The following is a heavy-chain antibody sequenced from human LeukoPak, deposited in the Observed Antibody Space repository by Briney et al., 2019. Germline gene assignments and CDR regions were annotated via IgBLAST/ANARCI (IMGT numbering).Heavy chain of an antibody. CDR1: GYTLTELS. V-gene: IGHV1-24*01. Sequence: GASVKVSCKVSGYTLTELSMHWVRQAPGKGLEWMGGFDPEDGETIYAQKFQGRVTMTEDTSTDTAYMELSSLRSEDTAVYYCATAPPMTTPLHDWGQGTLVTVSS. CDR3: ATAPPMTTPLHD. CDR2: FDPEDGET. D-gene: IGHD4-11*01. J-gene: IGHJ4*02.